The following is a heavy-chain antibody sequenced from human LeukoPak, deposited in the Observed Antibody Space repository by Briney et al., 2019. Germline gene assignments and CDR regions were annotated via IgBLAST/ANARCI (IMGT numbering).Heavy chain of an antibody. Sequence: ASVKVSCKASGYTFTSYDINWVRQATGQGLEWMGWMNPNSGNTGYAQKFQGRVTMTRNTSISTAYMELSSLRSEDTAVYYCARSILSLRWPFDYWGQGTLVTVSS. CDR1: GYTFTSYD. CDR3: ARSILSLRWPFDY. D-gene: IGHD4-23*01. CDR2: MNPNSGNT. J-gene: IGHJ4*02. V-gene: IGHV1-8*01.